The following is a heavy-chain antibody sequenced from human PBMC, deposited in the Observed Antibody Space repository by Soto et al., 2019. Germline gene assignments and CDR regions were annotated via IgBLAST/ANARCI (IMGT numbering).Heavy chain of an antibody. V-gene: IGHV4-31*03. D-gene: IGHD3-9*01. Sequence: QVQLQESGPGLVKPSQTLSLTCTVSGGSISSGGYYWSWIRQHPGKGLEWIGYISYSGSTYDNPSLKSRGTISVDTSKNQFSLKLSSVTGADTAVYYCARVPIPILRYVVQRYFDYGGQGTLVTVSA. CDR2: ISYSGST. CDR3: ARVPIPILRYVVQRYFDY. J-gene: IGHJ4*02. CDR1: GGSISSGGYY.